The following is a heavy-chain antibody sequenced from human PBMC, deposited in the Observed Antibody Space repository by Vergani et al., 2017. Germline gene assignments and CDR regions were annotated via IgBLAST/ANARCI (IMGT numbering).Heavy chain of an antibody. V-gene: IGHV1-46*02. CDR1: GYTFNSYY. J-gene: IGHJ4*02. D-gene: IGHD5-12*01. CDR2: INPSGGST. Sequence: QVQLVQSGAEVKKPGASVKVSCKASGYTFNSYYMHWVRQAPGQGLEWMGIINPSGGSTSYAHKVQGRVTMTRDTSTSTVYMELSSLRSEDTAVYYCARVFLRGYSGYDSGIFDYWGQGTLVTVSS. CDR3: ARVFLRGYSGYDSGIFDY.